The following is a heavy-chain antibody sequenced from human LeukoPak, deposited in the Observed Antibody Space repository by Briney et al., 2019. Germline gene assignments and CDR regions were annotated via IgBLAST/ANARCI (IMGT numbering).Heavy chain of an antibody. J-gene: IGHJ5*01. CDR3: ARGRSSSSWFDS. CDR1: GFTFSDYY. D-gene: IGHD6-13*01. CDR2: ISSSSFYT. Sequence: GGSLRLSCAASGFTFSDYYMSWIRQAPGKGLEWVSYISSSSFYTKYADSVKGRFTISIDNAKKSLYLQMNSLRADDTAVYYCARGRSSSSWFDSWGQGTRVTVSS. V-gene: IGHV3-11*05.